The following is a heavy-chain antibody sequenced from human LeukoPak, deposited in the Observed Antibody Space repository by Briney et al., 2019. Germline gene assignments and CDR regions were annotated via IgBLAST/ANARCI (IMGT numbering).Heavy chain of an antibody. Sequence: ASVKVSCKASGYTFTSYDINWVRQATGQGLEWMGWMNPNSGNTGYAQKFQGRVTMTRNTSISTAYMELSSLRSEDTAVYYCHLIGYYYDSSGSPNAFDIWGQGTMVTVSS. CDR2: MNPNSGNT. J-gene: IGHJ3*02. CDR3: HLIGYYYDSSGSPNAFDI. CDR1: GYTFTSYD. D-gene: IGHD3-22*01. V-gene: IGHV1-8*01.